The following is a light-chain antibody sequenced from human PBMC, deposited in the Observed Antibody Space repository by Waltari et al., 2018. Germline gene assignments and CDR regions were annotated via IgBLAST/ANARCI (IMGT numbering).Light chain of an antibody. J-gene: IGKJ2*01. Sequence: DIQMTQSPSSLSASVGDRVTITCRASQSISSYLNWYQQKPGKAPKLLIYAASSLQSGVPSRFSGSGSGTDSTLTISSLQPEDFATYYCQQSYSTLYTFGPGTKLEIK. CDR3: QQSYSTLYT. CDR2: AAS. CDR1: QSISSY. V-gene: IGKV1-39*01.